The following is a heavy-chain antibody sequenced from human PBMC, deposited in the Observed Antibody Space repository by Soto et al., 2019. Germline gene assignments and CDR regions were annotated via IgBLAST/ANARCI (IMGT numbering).Heavy chain of an antibody. D-gene: IGHD5-12*01. V-gene: IGHV4-59*01. CDR3: ARRYSGYDDAFDI. CDR1: GGSINNYY. Sequence: QVQLQESGPGLVKPSETLSLTCTVSGGSINNYYWSWIRQPPGKGLEWIGYTYYSGGTNYNPSLKSRVTASVDTSNSQFSLKLSSVTAADTAVYYCARRYSGYDDAFDIWGQGTMVPVSS. CDR2: TYYSGGT. J-gene: IGHJ3*02.